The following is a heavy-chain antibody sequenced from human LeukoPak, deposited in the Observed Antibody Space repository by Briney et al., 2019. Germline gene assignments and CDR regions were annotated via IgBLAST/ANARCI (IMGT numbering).Heavy chain of an antibody. CDR2: IYYSGST. Sequence: KPSETLSLTCTVSGGSISSYYWSWIRQPPGKGLEWIGYIYYSGSTNYNPSLKSRVTISVDTSKNQFSLKLSSVTAADTAVYYCARVAYDSSVDCWGQGTLVTVSS. J-gene: IGHJ4*02. V-gene: IGHV4-59*01. D-gene: IGHD3-22*01. CDR3: ARVAYDSSVDC. CDR1: GGSISSYY.